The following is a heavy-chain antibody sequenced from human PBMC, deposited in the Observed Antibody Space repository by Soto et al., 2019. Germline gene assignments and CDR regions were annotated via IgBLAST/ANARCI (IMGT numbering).Heavy chain of an antibody. CDR1: GFTFSDYY. V-gene: IGHV3-11*06. D-gene: IGHD1-1*01. CDR2: ISSSSSYT. J-gene: IGHJ4*02. Sequence: PGGSLRLSCAASGFTFSDYYMSWIRQAPGKGLEWVSYISSSSSYTNYADSVKGRFTISRDNSKNTLYLQMNSLRAEDTAVYDCVRDDDKDDNGLDYWGQGTLVTVSS. CDR3: VRDDDKDDNGLDY.